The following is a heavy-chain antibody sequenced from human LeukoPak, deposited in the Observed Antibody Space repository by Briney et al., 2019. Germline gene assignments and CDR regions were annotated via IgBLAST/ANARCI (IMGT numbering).Heavy chain of an antibody. CDR1: GGSISSSSYY. J-gene: IGHJ4*02. Sequence: PSETLSLTCTVSGGSISSSSYYWGWIRQPPGKGLEWIGNIYYSGATYYNPSLKSRVTISIDTSKNQFSLRLSSVTAADTALYYCARLDYNFGTNWGQGALVTVSP. D-gene: IGHD1-14*01. V-gene: IGHV4-39*01. CDR2: IYYSGAT. CDR3: ARLDYNFGTN.